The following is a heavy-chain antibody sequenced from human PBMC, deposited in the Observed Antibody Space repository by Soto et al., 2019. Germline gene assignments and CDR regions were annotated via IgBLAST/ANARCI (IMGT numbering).Heavy chain of an antibody. CDR3: ARDFAYFDS. Sequence: KPSETLSLTCTVSGGSISSGGYYWSWIRQPPGKGLEWIGYVYHTGRTSYNPSLKSRVSISMDTSKNQFSLNLDSVTAADTAVYFCARDFAYFDSWGQGTLVTVSS. CDR2: VYHTGRT. D-gene: IGHD3-3*01. V-gene: IGHV4-61*08. J-gene: IGHJ4*02. CDR1: GGSISSGGYY.